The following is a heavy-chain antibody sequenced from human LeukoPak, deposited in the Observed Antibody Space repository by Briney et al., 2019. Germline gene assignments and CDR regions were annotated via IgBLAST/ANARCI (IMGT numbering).Heavy chain of an antibody. D-gene: IGHD2-2*01. V-gene: IGHV6-1*01. J-gene: IGHJ4*02. Sequence: SQTLSLTCAISGDSVSSAAWNWIRQSPSRGLEWLGRTYYRSKWYNDYAVSVKSRITVNPDTSKNQFSLHLNSVTPEDTAVYYCARGGRGYCTSSSCYFDYWGQGALVTVSS. CDR3: ARGGRGYCTSSSCYFDY. CDR2: TYYRSKWYN. CDR1: GDSVSSAA.